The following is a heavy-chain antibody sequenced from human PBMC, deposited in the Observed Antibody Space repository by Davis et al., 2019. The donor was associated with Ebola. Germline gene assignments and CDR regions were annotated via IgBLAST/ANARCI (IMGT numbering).Heavy chain of an antibody. J-gene: IGHJ4*02. CDR2: ISGSGGNT. CDR1: GFTFSSYW. Sequence: SLKTSCAASGFTFSSYWMSWLRQAPGKGLEWVSAISGSGGNTFYADSAKGRFTISRDNTQNTLYLQMHSLGAEETAIYFCAKDLGTSGTLDYWGQGTLVTVSS. V-gene: IGHV3-23*01. D-gene: IGHD1-1*01. CDR3: AKDLGTSGTLDY.